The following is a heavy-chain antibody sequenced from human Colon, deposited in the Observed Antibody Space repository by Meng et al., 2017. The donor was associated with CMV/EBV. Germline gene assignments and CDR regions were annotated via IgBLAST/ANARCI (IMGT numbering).Heavy chain of an antibody. CDR1: GFIFTNYA. V-gene: IGHV3-30*04. J-gene: IGHJ6*02. CDR3: ARDGLADTAFTYYYYSGMDV. CDR2: ISYDESGT. D-gene: IGHD6-19*01. Sequence: GESLKISCPASGFIFTNYAMSWLRQAPGKGLEWVAVISYDESGTYYADSVKGRCTVSRDHSKNTLFLQINSLRGEDTAVYYCARDGLADTAFTYYYYSGMDVWGLGTTVTSP.